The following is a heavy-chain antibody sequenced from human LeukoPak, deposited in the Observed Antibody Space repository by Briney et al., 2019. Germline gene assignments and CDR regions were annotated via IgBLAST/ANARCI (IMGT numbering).Heavy chain of an antibody. D-gene: IGHD3-22*01. V-gene: IGHV3-15*01. CDR2: IKSKNDGGTT. J-gene: IGHJ4*02. CDR1: GLIFCKDW. CDR3: TTVYTYYYDSSGYILDY. Sequence: GGSLRLSCAASGLIFCKDWMTWVRQAPGEGRQWVVRIKSKNDGGTTDYAAPVKGKFNISRDDSKTTLYLQMNSLKTEDTAVYYCTTVYTYYYDSSGYILDYWGQGTLVTVSS.